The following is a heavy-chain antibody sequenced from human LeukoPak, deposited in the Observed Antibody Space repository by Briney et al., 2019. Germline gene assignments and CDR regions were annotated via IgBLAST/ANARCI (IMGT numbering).Heavy chain of an antibody. D-gene: IGHD3-10*01. CDR2: MYTSGNT. CDR1: GGSISSGGYY. CDR3: ARDTSGDY. V-gene: IGHV4-61*02. Sequence: PSQTLSLTCTVSGGSISSGGYYWSWIRQPAGKGLEWIGRMYTSGNTNYNPSLKSRATISVDTSKNQFSLKLSSVTAADTAVYYCARDTSGDYWGQGTLVTVSS. J-gene: IGHJ4*02.